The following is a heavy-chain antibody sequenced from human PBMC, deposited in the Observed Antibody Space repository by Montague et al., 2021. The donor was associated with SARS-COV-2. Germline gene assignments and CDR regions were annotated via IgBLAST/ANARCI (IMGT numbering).Heavy chain of an antibody. CDR2: INHSGTT. Sequence: SETLSLTCAVFDGSFSDFYWSWIRQPPGKGLEWIGEINHSGTTYYNPSLKSRVTISVNTSKNQFSLKLNSVTAADAAVYYCASGDDSGSGYLDVWGKGTMVTVSS. D-gene: IGHD1-26*01. CDR3: ASGDDSGSGYLDV. J-gene: IGHJ6*03. V-gene: IGHV4-34*01. CDR1: DGSFSDFY.